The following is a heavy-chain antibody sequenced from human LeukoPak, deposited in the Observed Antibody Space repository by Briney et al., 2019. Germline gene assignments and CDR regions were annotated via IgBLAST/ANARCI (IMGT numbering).Heavy chain of an antibody. CDR1: GGSFSGYY. Sequence: SETLSLTCAVYGGSFSGYYWSWIRQPPGKGLEWIGEINHSGSTNYNPSLKSRVTISVDTSKNQFSLKLSSVTAADTAVYYCARGAMTTDYWGQGTLVTVSS. V-gene: IGHV4-34*01. CDR2: INHSGST. CDR3: ARGAMTTDY. D-gene: IGHD4-17*01. J-gene: IGHJ4*02.